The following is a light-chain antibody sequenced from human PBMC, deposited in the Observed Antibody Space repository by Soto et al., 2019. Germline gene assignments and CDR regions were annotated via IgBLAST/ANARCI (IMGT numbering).Light chain of an antibody. J-gene: IGKJ1*01. V-gene: IGKV1-12*01. Sequence: EIQMTQSPSSVSAFVGDRVAITCRASHDIARRLAWYQQQPGKAPRLLIYAASSLQSGVPSRFSGSGSGTDFTLTISSLQPEDFATYYCQQSYSSPVTFGQGTKVDIK. CDR1: HDIARR. CDR2: AAS. CDR3: QQSYSSPVT.